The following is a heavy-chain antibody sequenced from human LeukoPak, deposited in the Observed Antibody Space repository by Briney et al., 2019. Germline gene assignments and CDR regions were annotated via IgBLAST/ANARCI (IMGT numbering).Heavy chain of an antibody. V-gene: IGHV1-46*01. CDR1: GYTFTSYY. Sequence: ASVKVSCKASGYTFTSYYMHWVRQAPGQGLEWMGIINPSGGSTSYAQKFQGRVTMTRDTSTSTVYMELSSLRSEDTAVYYCARVPRVSEVKASFDYWGQGTLVTVSS. J-gene: IGHJ4*02. CDR3: ARVPRVSEVKASFDY. CDR2: INPSGGST. D-gene: IGHD4-23*01.